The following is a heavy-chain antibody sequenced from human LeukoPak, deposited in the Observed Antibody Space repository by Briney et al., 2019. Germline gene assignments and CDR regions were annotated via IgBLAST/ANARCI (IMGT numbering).Heavy chain of an antibody. V-gene: IGHV3-30-3*01. CDR2: ISFDGSNK. J-gene: IGHJ4*02. CDR1: GYTFSSYA. CDR3: ARSSRWLQLGGDY. D-gene: IGHD5-24*01. Sequence: PGGSLRLSCAASGYTFSSYAMHWVRQAPGKGLEWVAVISFDGSNKYYADSVQGRFTISRDNSKNTLYLQMNSLRAEDTAVYYCARSSRWLQLGGDYWGQGTLVTVSS.